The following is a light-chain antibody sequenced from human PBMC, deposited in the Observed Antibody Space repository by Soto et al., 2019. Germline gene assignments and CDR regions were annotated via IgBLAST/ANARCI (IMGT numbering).Light chain of an antibody. V-gene: IGKV3-20*01. CDR2: GTS. CDR1: QTIPTTY. J-gene: IGKJ3*01. CDR3: HQYERPPFA. Sequence: EIVLTQSPGTLSLSPGERATLSCWASQTIPTTYLAWYQHKAGQAPRLLIYGTSSRATGIPDRFSGSGSGTDFTLTINRLEPEDFAVYYCHQYERPPFAFGPGTKVDIK.